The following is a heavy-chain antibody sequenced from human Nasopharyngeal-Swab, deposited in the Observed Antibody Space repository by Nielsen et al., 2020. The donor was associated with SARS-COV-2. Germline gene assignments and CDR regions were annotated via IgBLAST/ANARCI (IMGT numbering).Heavy chain of an antibody. D-gene: IGHD3-3*01. CDR2: ISYDGSNK. V-gene: IGHV3-30*18. CDR3: AKEATIFAGGYYFDY. J-gene: IGHJ4*02. CDR1: GFTFSSYG. Sequence: GGSLRLSCAASGFTFSSYGMHWVRQAPGKGLEWVAVISYDGSNKYYADSVKGRFTISRDNSKNTLYLQMNSLRAEDTAVYYCAKEATIFAGGYYFDYWGQGTLVTVSS.